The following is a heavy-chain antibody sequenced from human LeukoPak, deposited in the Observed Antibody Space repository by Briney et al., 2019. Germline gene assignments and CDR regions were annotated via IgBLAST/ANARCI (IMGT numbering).Heavy chain of an antibody. CDR2: IYYSGST. J-gene: IGHJ6*02. CDR1: GGSISSYY. Sequence: SETLSLTCTVSGGSISSYYWSWIRQPPGKGLEWLGYIYYSGSTNYNPSLKSRVTISVDTSKNQFSLKLSSVTAADTAVYYCARVAAAARGGMDVWGQGTTVTVSS. V-gene: IGHV4-59*01. D-gene: IGHD6-13*01. CDR3: ARVAAAARGGMDV.